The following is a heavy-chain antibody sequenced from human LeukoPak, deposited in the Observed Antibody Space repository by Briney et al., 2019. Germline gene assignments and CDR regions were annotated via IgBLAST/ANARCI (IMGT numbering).Heavy chain of an antibody. CDR3: ATSGKYFKGAFDI. Sequence: SETLSLTCAVYGGSFSGYYWSWIRQPPGKGLEWIGYIYYSGSTNYNPSLKSRVTISVDTSKNQFSLKLSSVTAADTAVYYCATSGKYFKGAFDIWGQGTMVTVSS. D-gene: IGHD2/OR15-2a*01. J-gene: IGHJ3*02. CDR1: GGSFSGYY. CDR2: IYYSGST. V-gene: IGHV4-59*01.